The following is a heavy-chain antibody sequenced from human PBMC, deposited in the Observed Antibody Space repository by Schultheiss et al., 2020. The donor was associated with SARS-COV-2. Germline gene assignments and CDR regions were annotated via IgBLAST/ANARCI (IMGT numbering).Heavy chain of an antibody. D-gene: IGHD2-15*01. Sequence: SETLSLTCTVSGGSISRSGYYWSWIRQPPGKGLEWIGYIYYSGTTYYNPSLKSRVTISVDTSKKQFSLRLSSVTAADTAVYYCARAVAQDYWGQGTLVTVSS. CDR1: GGSISRSGYY. CDR2: IYYSGTT. J-gene: IGHJ4*02. CDR3: ARAVAQDY. V-gene: IGHV4-31*03.